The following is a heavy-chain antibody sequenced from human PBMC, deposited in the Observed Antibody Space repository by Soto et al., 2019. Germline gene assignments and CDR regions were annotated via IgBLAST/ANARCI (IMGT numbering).Heavy chain of an antibody. CDR3: VRGGHGSGSYLGSY. J-gene: IGHJ4*02. V-gene: IGHV4-59*01. Sequence: QVQLQESGPGLVKPSETLSLTCTVSGASISSSYWSWIRQSPGKGLEWIGYVYHSGNTKYNPSLKSRVTISVDTSKNQFSLKLSSVTAADTAVYYCVRGGHGSGSYLGSYWGQGILVTVSS. CDR2: VYHSGNT. CDR1: GASISSSY. D-gene: IGHD3-10*01.